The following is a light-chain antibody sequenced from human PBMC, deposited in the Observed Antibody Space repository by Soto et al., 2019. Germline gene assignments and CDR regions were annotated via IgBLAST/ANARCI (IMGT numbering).Light chain of an antibody. Sequence: DIQMTQSPSTLSASVGDRVTITCRASQSINNWLAWYQQIPGKAPKLLIYGASTLESEVPSRFSGSGSGTEFTLTITSLQPDDFATYYCQQYNSYRTFGQGTKVEIK. J-gene: IGKJ1*01. CDR1: QSINNW. V-gene: IGKV1-5*01. CDR3: QQYNSYRT. CDR2: GAS.